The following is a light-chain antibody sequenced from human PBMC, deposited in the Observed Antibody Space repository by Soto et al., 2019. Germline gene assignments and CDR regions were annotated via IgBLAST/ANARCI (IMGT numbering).Light chain of an antibody. CDR1: SGDVGAYNY. CDR2: DVI. V-gene: IGLV2-11*01. CDR3: CSYAGSSTRV. J-gene: IGLJ2*01. Sequence: QSVLTQPRSVSGSPGQSVTISCTGTSGDVGAYNYVSWYQQHPGKAPKLMIYDVIKRPSGVPDRFSGSKSANTASLTISGLQAEDEADYYCCSYAGSSTRVFGGGTKVTVL.